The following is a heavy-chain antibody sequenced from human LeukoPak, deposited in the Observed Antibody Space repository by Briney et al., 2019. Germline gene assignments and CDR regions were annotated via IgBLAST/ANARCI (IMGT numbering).Heavy chain of an antibody. J-gene: IGHJ5*02. V-gene: IGHV4-61*02. CDR1: GGSISSDTYS. D-gene: IGHD3-10*01. CDR3: ARAGGLGTYYPNWFDP. CDR2: ICTSGST. Sequence: SQTLSLTCTVSGGSISSDTYSWSWVRQPAGKGLEWIGRICTSGSTNYNPSLKSRVTISVDTSKNQFSLKLNSVTAADTAFYYCARAGGLGTYYPNWFDPWGQGTLVTVSS.